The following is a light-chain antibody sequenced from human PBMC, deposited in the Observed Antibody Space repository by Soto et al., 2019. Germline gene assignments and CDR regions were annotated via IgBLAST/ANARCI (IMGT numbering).Light chain of an antibody. CDR2: DVS. CDR1: SSDVGAYSY. J-gene: IGLJ2*01. V-gene: IGLV2-8*01. CDR3: SSYAGSNNFVV. Sequence: QSALTQPPSASGSPGQSVTISCTGTSSDVGAYSYVSWYQQHPGKAPKLMIYDVSKRPSGVPDRFSGSKSGNTASLTVSGLQAEDEADYYCSSYAGSNNFVVFGGGTKLTVL.